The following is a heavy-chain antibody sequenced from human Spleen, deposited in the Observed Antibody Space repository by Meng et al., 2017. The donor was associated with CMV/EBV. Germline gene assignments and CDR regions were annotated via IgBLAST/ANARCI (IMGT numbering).Heavy chain of an antibody. V-gene: IGHV3-30*02. D-gene: IGHD2-2*01. CDR2: IRYDGSNK. CDR3: TKGVCSSTTCYSNWFDP. J-gene: IGHJ5*02. CDR1: GFTFSTYG. Sequence: GESLKISCAASGFTFSTYGMHWVRQAPGKGLEWVAFIRYDGSNKYYADSVKGRFTISRDNSKNTLYLQMNSLRAEDTAVYYCTKGVCSSTTCYSNWFDPWGQGTLVTVSS.